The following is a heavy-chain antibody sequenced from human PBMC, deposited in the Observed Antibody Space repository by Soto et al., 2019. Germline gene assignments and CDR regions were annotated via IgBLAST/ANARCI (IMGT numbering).Heavy chain of an antibody. J-gene: IGHJ4*02. CDR1: GFTFSNYA. V-gene: IGHV3-30*18. D-gene: IGHD1-1*01. CDR3: AKDKGVFNWATSYFDY. Sequence: GGSLRLSCLAAGFTFSNYAMQWVRQAPGKGLEWVALTSYDGNNEYYTDSVKGRFTISRDNSKNTLFLQMNSPRPEDTAVYYCAKDKGVFNWATSYFDYWGQGALVTVSS. CDR2: TSYDGNNE.